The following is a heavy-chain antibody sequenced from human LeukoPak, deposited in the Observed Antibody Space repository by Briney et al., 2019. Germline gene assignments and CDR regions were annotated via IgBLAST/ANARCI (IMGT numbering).Heavy chain of an antibody. Sequence: SQTLSLTCTVSGGSISSGGYYWSWIRQPPGKGLEWIGYIYHSGSTYYNPSLKSRVTISVDRSKNQFSLKLSSVTTADTAVYYCARYIVVVPAAISNFDYWGQGTLVTVSS. CDR3: ARYIVVVPAAISNFDY. V-gene: IGHV4-30-2*01. D-gene: IGHD2-2*01. CDR1: GGSISSGGYY. J-gene: IGHJ4*02. CDR2: IYHSGST.